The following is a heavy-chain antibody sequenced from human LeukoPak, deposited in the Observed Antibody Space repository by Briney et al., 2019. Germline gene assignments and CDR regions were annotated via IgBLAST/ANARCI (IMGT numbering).Heavy chain of an antibody. CDR2: INPSGGST. D-gene: IGHD3-22*01. Sequence: ASVKVSCKASGYTFTSYYMHWVRQAPGQGLEWMGIINPSGGSTSYAQKFQGRVTMTRDTSTSTVYMELSSLRSEDTAVYYCARNTEITTRDYYYYMDVWGKGTTVTISS. CDR3: ARNTEITTRDYYYYMDV. V-gene: IGHV1-46*01. CDR1: GYTFTSYY. J-gene: IGHJ6*03.